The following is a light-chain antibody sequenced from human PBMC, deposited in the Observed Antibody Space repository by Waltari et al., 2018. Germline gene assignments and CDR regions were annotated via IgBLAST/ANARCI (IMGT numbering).Light chain of an antibody. CDR1: SSNIGAASD. CDR2: GKN. Sequence: QSVLTQPPSVSGAPGQRVTISCTGSSSNIGAASDVHWYQQLPGTAPKLLIYGKNNRPSGFPDRFSAAKSGTSASLAITGLQAEDEADYYCQSYDSSLSGWVFGGRTKLTVL. J-gene: IGLJ3*02. CDR3: QSYDSSLSGWV. V-gene: IGLV1-40*01.